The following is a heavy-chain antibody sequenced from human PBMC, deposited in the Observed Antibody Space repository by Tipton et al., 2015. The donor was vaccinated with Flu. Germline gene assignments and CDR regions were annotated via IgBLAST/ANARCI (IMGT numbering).Heavy chain of an antibody. Sequence: SLRLSCAASGFTFYTYAMTWVRQAPGKGLEWVSVISGSGGTTYYADSVRGRFTISRDNSKNTLFLQMNSLRADDTAIYYCGKVGSGSNSHERRLFFGHWGQGTLVTVSS. J-gene: IGHJ4*02. CDR1: GFTFYTYA. CDR3: GKVGSGSNSHERRLFFGH. D-gene: IGHD5-24*01. V-gene: IGHV3-23*01. CDR2: ISGSGGTT.